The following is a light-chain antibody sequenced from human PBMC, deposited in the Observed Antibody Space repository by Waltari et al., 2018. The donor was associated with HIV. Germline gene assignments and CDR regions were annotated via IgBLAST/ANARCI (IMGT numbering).Light chain of an antibody. CDR2: NNK. Sequence: QSVLTQPPSISGAPGQRITVSCSGTSSNIGAGHDVNWYQQLPGTAPKLRLSNNKNRPSGVPDRFSASTADASASLAITGLQAADEGDYFCQSYDTSLSAWVFGGGTRLTVL. CDR3: QSYDTSLSAWV. CDR1: SSNIGAGHD. J-gene: IGLJ2*01. V-gene: IGLV1-40*03.